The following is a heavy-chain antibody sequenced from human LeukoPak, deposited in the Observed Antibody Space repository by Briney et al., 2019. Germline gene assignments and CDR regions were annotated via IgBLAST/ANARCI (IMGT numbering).Heavy chain of an antibody. CDR1: GYTFTSYY. Sequence: ASVKVSCKASGYTFTSYYMHWVRQAPGLGLEWMGIINPSGGSTSYAQKFQGRVTMTRDTSTSTVYMELSSLRSEDTAVYCCARDWEVVTALDPWGQGTLVTVSS. CDR3: ARDWEVVTALDP. J-gene: IGHJ5*02. D-gene: IGHD2-21*02. V-gene: IGHV1-46*01. CDR2: INPSGGST.